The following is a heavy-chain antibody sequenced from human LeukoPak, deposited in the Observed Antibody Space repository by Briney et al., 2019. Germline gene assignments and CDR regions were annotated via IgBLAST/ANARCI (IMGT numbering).Heavy chain of an antibody. V-gene: IGHV1-2*02. CDR1: GYTFTGYY. Sequence: ASVKVSCKASGYTFTGYYLHWVRQAPGQGLEWMGWIHPNSGGTNYAQRFQGRVTMTRDTSISTAYMELSRLRSDDTAVYYCARDESWVGATTGGDFDYWGQGTLVTVSS. D-gene: IGHD1-26*01. CDR3: ARDESWVGATTGGDFDY. J-gene: IGHJ4*02. CDR2: IHPNSGGT.